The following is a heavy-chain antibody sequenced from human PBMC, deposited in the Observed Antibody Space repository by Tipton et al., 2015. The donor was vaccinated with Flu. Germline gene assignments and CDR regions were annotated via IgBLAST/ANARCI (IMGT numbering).Heavy chain of an antibody. Sequence: TLSLTCTVSGGSISSYYWSWIRQPPGKGLERIGYIYYSGSTNYNPSLKSRVTISVDTSKNQFSLKLSSVTAADTAVYYCATEYRGGGNRYYFDYWGQGTLVTVSS. CDR3: ATEYRGGGNRYYFDY. CDR1: GGSISSYY. CDR2: IYYSGST. V-gene: IGHV4-59*01. J-gene: IGHJ4*02. D-gene: IGHD4-23*01.